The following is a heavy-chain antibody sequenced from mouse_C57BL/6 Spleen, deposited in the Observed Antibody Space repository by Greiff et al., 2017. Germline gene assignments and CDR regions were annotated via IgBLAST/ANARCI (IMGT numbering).Heavy chain of an antibody. J-gene: IGHJ2*01. CDR3: ARGWTLDY. D-gene: IGHD3-3*01. CDR1: GFTFSDYG. Sequence: EVKLMESGGGLVKPGGSLKLSCAASGFTFSDYGMHWVRQAPEKGLEWVAYISSGSSTIYYADTVKGRFTISRDNAKNTLFLQMTSLRSEYTAMYYCARGWTLDYWGQGTTLTVSS. CDR2: ISSGSSTI. V-gene: IGHV5-17*01.